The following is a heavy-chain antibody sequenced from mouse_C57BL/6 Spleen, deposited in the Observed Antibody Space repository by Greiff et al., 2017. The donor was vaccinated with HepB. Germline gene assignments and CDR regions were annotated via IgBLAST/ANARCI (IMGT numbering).Heavy chain of an antibody. CDR2: IDPENGDT. Sequence: VQLQQSGAELVRPGASVKLSCTASGFNIKDDYMHWVKQRPEQGLEWIGWIDPENGDTEYASKFQGKATITADTSSNTAYLQLSSLTSEDTAVYYCTLWDYDYDGYAMDYWGQGTSVTVSS. J-gene: IGHJ4*01. CDR1: GFNIKDDY. V-gene: IGHV14-4*01. CDR3: TLWDYDYDGYAMDY. D-gene: IGHD2-4*01.